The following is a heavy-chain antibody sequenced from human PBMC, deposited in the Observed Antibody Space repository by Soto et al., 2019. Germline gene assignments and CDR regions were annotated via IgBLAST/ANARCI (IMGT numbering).Heavy chain of an antibody. J-gene: IGHJ5*02. CDR1: GYTFTSYA. V-gene: IGHV1-18*01. D-gene: IGHD1-26*01. CDR2: ISAYNGNT. Sequence: ASVKVSCKASGYTFTSYAISWLRQAPGQGLEWMGWISAYNGNTNYAQKLQGRVTMPTDTSTSTAYMELRSLRSDDTAVYYCARASGSSYWFDPWGQGTLVTVSS. CDR3: ARASGSSYWFDP.